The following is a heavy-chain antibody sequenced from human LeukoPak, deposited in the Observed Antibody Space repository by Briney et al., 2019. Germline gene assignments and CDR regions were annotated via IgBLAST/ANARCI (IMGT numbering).Heavy chain of an antibody. CDR2: IIPIFGTA. Sequence: SVKVSCKASGGTFSSYAISWVRQAPGQGLEWMGGIIPIFGTANYAQKFQGRVTITTDESTSTAYMELSSLRSEDTAVYYCARGELYDSWSGRKFDYWGQGTLVTVSS. J-gene: IGHJ4*02. V-gene: IGHV1-69*05. CDR3: ARGELYDSWSGRKFDY. D-gene: IGHD3-3*01. CDR1: GGTFSSYA.